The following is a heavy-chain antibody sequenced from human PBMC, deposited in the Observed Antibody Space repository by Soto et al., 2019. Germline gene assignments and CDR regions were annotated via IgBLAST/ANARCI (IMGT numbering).Heavy chain of an antibody. CDR1: GYTFINYG. Sequence: ASVKVSCKASGYTFINYGISWVRQAPGQGLEWMGWISALTGNTKYSQTFQGRVSMTRDTSTSTAYMELRSLRSDDTAVYYCARHFYSNYGGYYYYGMDVWGQGTTVTVSS. J-gene: IGHJ6*02. D-gene: IGHD4-4*01. CDR3: ARHFYSNYGGYYYYGMDV. CDR2: ISALTGNT. V-gene: IGHV1-18*04.